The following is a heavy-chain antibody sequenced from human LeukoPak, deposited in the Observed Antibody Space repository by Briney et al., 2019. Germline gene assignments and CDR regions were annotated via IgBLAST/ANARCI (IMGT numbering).Heavy chain of an antibody. D-gene: IGHD6-19*01. CDR2: ISSSSSYI. CDR3: ARGGGYSSGWSDY. Sequence: GGSLSLSCAASGFTFSSYSMNWGRQAPGKGLGWVSSISSSSSYIYYADSVKGRFTISRDNAKNSLYLQMNSLRAEDTAVYYCARGGGYSSGWSDYWGQGTLVTVSS. V-gene: IGHV3-21*01. CDR1: GFTFSSYS. J-gene: IGHJ4*02.